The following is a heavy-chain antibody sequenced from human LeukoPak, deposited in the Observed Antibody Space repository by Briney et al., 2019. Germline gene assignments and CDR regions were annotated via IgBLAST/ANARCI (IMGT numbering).Heavy chain of an antibody. CDR1: GFTFSTYW. V-gene: IGHV3-7*01. Sequence: PGGSLGLSCAASGFTFSTYWMSWVRQAPGKGLEWVANIKQDGSEKYYVDSVKGRFTISKDNAKNSLFLQMNSLRAEDTAVYYCARDLSRSFSMIRGLIQHREFDFWGRGTLVTVSS. CDR2: IKQDGSEK. CDR3: ARDLSRSFSMIRGLIQHREFDF. D-gene: IGHD3-10*01. J-gene: IGHJ4*02.